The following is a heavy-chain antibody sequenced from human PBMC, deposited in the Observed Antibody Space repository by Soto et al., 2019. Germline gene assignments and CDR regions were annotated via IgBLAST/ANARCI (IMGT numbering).Heavy chain of an antibody. J-gene: IGHJ4*02. D-gene: IGHD3-10*01. CDR3: ANLPLYGSGFDC. CDR2: ISGNGAAT. Sequence: EAQLVESGGGLVQPGRSLRLSCVASGFTFDDYAIHWVRQAPGKGLEWVSGISGNGAATGYADSVKGRFTISRDNAKNSRDLQMSSLRTEDTAIYYCANLPLYGSGFDCWGQGTLVTVSS. V-gene: IGHV3-9*01. CDR1: GFTFDDYA.